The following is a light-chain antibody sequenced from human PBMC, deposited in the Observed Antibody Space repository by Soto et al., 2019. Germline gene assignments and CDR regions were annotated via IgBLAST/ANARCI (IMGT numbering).Light chain of an antibody. CDR3: QQYNTYHT. Sequence: DIQMTQSPSTLSASLGDRVTITCRASQSISNWLAWYQQKPGKAPKLLIYKASSLEGGVSSRFSGSGSGTEFTLTISSLQPDDFVTYYCQQYNTYHTFGQGTKVDIK. J-gene: IGKJ2*01. CDR2: KAS. V-gene: IGKV1-5*03. CDR1: QSISNW.